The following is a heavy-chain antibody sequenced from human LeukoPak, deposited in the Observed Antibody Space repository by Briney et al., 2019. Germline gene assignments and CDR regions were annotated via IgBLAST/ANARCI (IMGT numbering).Heavy chain of an antibody. CDR3: TSCGGDCYSGFDY. Sequence: TGGSLRLSCAASGFTFSGSAMHWVRQTSGKGLEWVGRIRSKANSYATSYAASVKGRFTISRDDSKNTAYLQMNSLKTEDTAVYYCTSCGGDCYSGFDYWGPGTLVTVSS. J-gene: IGHJ4*02. V-gene: IGHV3-73*01. CDR2: IRSKANSYAT. D-gene: IGHD2-21*02. CDR1: GFTFSGSA.